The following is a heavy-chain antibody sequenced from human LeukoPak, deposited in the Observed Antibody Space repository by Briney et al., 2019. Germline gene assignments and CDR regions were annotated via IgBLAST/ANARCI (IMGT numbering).Heavy chain of an antibody. D-gene: IGHD3-10*01. CDR1: GGSISSYY. V-gene: IGHV4-4*07. J-gene: IGHJ6*03. CDR3: AREGMVRGVHSNYYYYYTDV. CDR2: IYTSGST. Sequence: SETLSLTCTVSGGSISSYYWSWIRQPAGKGLEWIGRIYTSGSTNYNPSLKSRVTMSVDTSKNQFSLKLSSVTAADTAVYYCAREGMVRGVHSNYYYYYTDVWGKGTTVTISS.